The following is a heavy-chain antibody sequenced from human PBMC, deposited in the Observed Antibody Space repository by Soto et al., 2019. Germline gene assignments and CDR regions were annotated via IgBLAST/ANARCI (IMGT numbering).Heavy chain of an antibody. CDR3: ARGPSYSESYFDH. CDR2: ISSSSSYI. D-gene: IGHD4-4*01. V-gene: IGHV3-21*01. Sequence: VGSLRLSCAASGFNFSSYSMNWVRQVPGKGLEWVSSISSSSSYIYYADSVEGRFTISRDNSKNTVYLQMNSLRLEDTAVYYCARGPSYSESYFDHWGQGTLVTVSS. J-gene: IGHJ4*02. CDR1: GFNFSSYS.